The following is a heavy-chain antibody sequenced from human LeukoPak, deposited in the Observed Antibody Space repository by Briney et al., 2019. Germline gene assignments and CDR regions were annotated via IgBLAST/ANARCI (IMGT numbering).Heavy chain of an antibody. CDR1: GYSFPSYW. V-gene: IGHV5-51*01. CDR3: ARHTRGVDTALVQDAFDI. CDR2: IYHADSDT. Sequence: GESLKISCKGSGYSFPSYWIGWVRQIPGKGLEWMGTIYHADSDTRYNPSFEGQVTISADTSIGTASLQWSSLKASDTAIYYCARHTRGVDTALVQDAFDIWGQGTRVTVSS. J-gene: IGHJ3*02. D-gene: IGHD5-18*01.